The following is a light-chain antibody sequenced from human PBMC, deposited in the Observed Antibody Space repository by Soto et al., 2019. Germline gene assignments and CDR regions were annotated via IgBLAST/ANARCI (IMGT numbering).Light chain of an antibody. CDR2: AAS. CDR3: QQYYSYPQT. CDR1: EDITIY. Sequence: IQLTQSPSSLSASVGDSVTITCRASEDITIYLAWYQQKPGKAPNLLMYAASTLQSGVPSRFSGSGSGTDFTLTISCLQSEDFATYYCQQYYSYPQTFGQGTKVDIK. V-gene: IGKV1-9*01. J-gene: IGKJ1*01.